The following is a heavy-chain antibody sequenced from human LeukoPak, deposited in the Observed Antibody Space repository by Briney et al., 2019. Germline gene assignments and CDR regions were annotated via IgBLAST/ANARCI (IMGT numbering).Heavy chain of an antibody. V-gene: IGHV3-21*01. CDR1: GFSFRTYH. Sequence: GASLRLSCAGSGFSFRTYHMNLVRQAPGKGLEGVSSVSSSSSRIHYTDSVKGRLTISRDNAKNTLFLQMSSLTVEDTAVYYCTTVVALRAFDVWGQGTTVTAS. CDR3: TTVVALRAFDV. CDR2: VSSSSSRI. D-gene: IGHD4-17*01. J-gene: IGHJ3*01.